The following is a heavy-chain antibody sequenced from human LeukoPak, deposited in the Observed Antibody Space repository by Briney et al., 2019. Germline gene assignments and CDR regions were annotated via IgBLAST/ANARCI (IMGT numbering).Heavy chain of an antibody. J-gene: IGHJ4*02. CDR3: AGDLGVRGVIIGY. V-gene: IGHV3-48*04. CDR2: ISSSGSTI. D-gene: IGHD3-10*01. Sequence: GGSLGLSCAASGFTFSSYGMSWVRQAPGKGLEWVSYISSSGSTIYYADSVKGRFTISRDNAKNSLYLQMNSLRAEDTAVYYCAGDLGVRGVIIGYWGQGTLVTVSS. CDR1: GFTFSSYG.